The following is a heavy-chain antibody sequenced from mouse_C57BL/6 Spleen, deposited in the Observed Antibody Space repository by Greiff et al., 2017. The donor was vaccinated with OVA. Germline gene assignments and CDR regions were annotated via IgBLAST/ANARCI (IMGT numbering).Heavy chain of an antibody. D-gene: IGHD1-1*01. CDR3: TRYDTTVVDTFDY. CDR1: GYTFTDYE. J-gene: IGHJ2*01. V-gene: IGHV1-15*01. Sequence: VQLQQSGAELVRPGASVTLSCKASGYTFTDYEMHWVKQTPVHGLEWIGAIDPETGGTAYNQKFKGKAILTADKSSSPAYMELRSLTSEDSAVYYCTRYDTTVVDTFDYWGQGTTLTVSS. CDR2: IDPETGGT.